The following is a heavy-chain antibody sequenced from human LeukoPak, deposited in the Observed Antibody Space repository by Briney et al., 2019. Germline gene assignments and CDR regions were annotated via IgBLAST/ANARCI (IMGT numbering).Heavy chain of an antibody. Sequence: ASVKVSCKASGYTFINYGINWVRQAPGQGLEWMGWISAYNGNTNYAQSLQGRVTMTTDTSTSTVYMEMRSLTSDDTAVYYCARDPLYYYDSSGYDYWGQGTLVTVSS. J-gene: IGHJ4*02. CDR3: ARDPLYYYDSSGYDY. CDR1: GYTFINYG. V-gene: IGHV1-18*01. D-gene: IGHD3-22*01. CDR2: ISAYNGNT.